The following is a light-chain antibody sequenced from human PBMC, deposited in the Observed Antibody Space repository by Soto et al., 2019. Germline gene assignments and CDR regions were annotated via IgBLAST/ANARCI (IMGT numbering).Light chain of an antibody. J-gene: IGLJ1*01. CDR1: SSDDGGYHY. CDR2: AVT. CDR3: SSYTSSSTL. Sequence: QSVLTQPASGSGSPGQSITISCPGTSSDDGGYHYVSCSQQRPGKARKLTVWAVTDRLFRVSSRFSGSMFGNTASLTISGLHAEDEADDYCSSYTSSSTLFGTGTKVTGL. V-gene: IGLV2-14*01.